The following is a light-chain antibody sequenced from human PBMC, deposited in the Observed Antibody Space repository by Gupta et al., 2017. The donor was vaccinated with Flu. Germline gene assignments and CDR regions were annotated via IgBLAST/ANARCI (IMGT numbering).Light chain of an antibody. CDR1: QTINNN. J-gene: IGKJ4*01. V-gene: IGKV1-39*01. CDR2: GAS. CDR3: QQCYSTPLS. Sequence: DIKLTQYPSSLSASVGDRVTITCRASQTINNNLNWYQQKPGKAPKVLIYGASNLQSGVPSRFSGSGSGTHFTLIISSLQSEDFATYYCQQCYSTPLSFGGGTKVEIK.